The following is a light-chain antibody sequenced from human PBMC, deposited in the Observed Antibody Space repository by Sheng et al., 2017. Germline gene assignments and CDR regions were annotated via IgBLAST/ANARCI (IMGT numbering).Light chain of an antibody. V-gene: IGKV3-20*01. J-gene: IGKJ1*01. CDR3: QHYGRSPT. CDR2: GVS. Sequence: EIVLTQSPGTLSLSPGERATISCRASQSVSSSYLVWYQQKVGQAPRLLIYGVSTRATGIPDRFSGSGSGTDFTLTITRLEPEDYAVYYCQHYGRSPTFGHGTKVDIK. CDR1: QSVSSSY.